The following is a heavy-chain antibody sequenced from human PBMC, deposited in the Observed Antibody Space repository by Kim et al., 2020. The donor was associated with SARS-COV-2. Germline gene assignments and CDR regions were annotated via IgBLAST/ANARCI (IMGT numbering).Heavy chain of an antibody. CDR2: IYPDDSDT. CDR3: ARRSFYYGSGSYYSYGMDV. V-gene: IGHV5-51*01. J-gene: IGHJ6*02. CDR1: GYSFTSYW. Sequence: GESLKISCKGSGYSFTSYWIGWVRQMPGKGLEWMGIIYPDDSDTRYSPSFQGQVTISADKSISTAYLQWSSLKASDPAMYYCARRSFYYGSGSYYSYGMDVWGQGTTVTVSS. D-gene: IGHD3-10*01.